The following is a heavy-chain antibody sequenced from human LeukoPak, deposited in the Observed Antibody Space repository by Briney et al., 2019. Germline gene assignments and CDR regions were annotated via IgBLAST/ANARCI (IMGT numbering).Heavy chain of an antibody. V-gene: IGHV1-18*01. Sequence: ASVKVSCKASGYTFTSYGISWVRQAPGQGLEWMGWISAYNDNKKYAQKFQSRVTMTTDTSTSTAYMEQRSLRSDDTAVYNCARDPRVIGEFHGDAVDIWGQGTMVTVSS. D-gene: IGHD3-10*01. CDR3: ARDPRVIGEFHGDAVDI. J-gene: IGHJ3*02. CDR1: GYTFTSYG. CDR2: ISAYNDNK.